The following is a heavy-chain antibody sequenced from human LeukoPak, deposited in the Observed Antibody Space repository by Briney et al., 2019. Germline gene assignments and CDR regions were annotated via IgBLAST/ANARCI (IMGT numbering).Heavy chain of an antibody. CDR1: GYTFTSYY. Sequence: ASVKVSCKASGYTFTSYYMHWVRQAPGQGLEWMGIINPSGGSTTYAQKFQGRVTMTRDTSTSTVYMELSSLRSEDTAVYYCARVQYYYGSGSYGIFDSWGQGTLVTVSS. CDR2: INPSGGST. CDR3: ARVQYYYGSGSYGIFDS. D-gene: IGHD3-10*01. V-gene: IGHV1-46*01. J-gene: IGHJ4*02.